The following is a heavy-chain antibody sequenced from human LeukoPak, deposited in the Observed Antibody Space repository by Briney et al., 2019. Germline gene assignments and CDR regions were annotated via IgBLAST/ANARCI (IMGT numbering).Heavy chain of an antibody. D-gene: IGHD6-19*01. J-gene: IGHJ4*02. CDR1: GGSISSSSYY. V-gene: IGHV4-39*07. CDR3: ARVHTVAGTLYFDY. CDR2: IYYSGST. Sequence: SETLSLTCTVSGGSISSSSYYWGWIRQPPGKGLEWIGSIYYSGSTYYNPSLKSRVTISVDTSKNQFSLKLSSVTAADTAVYYCARVHTVAGTLYFDYWGQGTLVTVSS.